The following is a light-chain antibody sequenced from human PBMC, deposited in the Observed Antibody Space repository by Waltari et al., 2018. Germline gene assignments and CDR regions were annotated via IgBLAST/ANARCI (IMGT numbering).Light chain of an antibody. Sequence: QSALTQPAPVSGSPGQSIPMSCTGTSSDVVGYHYVPWYQQYPGKAPKLMIYDVSQRPSGVSNRFSGSKSGNTASLTISGLQAEDEADYYCSSYTSSNTLVFGVGTKLTVL. V-gene: IGLV2-14*01. CDR3: SSYTSSNTLV. J-gene: IGLJ3*02. CDR1: SSDVVGYHY. CDR2: DVS.